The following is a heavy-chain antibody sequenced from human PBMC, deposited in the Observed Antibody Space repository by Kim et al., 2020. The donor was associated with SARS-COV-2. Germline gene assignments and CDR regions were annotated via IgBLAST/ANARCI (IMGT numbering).Heavy chain of an antibody. Sequence: SETLSLTCTVSGGSISSSSYYWGWIRQPPGKGLEWIGSIYYSGSTYYNPSLKSRVTISVDTSKNQFSLKLSSVTAADTAVYYCAITYSSGWGFFDYWGQGTLVTVSS. CDR3: AITYSSGWGFFDY. D-gene: IGHD6-19*01. CDR1: GGSISSSSYY. V-gene: IGHV4-39*01. CDR2: IYYSGST. J-gene: IGHJ4*02.